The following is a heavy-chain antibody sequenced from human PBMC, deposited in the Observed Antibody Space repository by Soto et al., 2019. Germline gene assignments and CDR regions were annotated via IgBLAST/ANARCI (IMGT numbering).Heavy chain of an antibody. CDR3: ARGVVYRDVGLAYGMDV. D-gene: IGHD3-22*01. J-gene: IGHJ6*02. Sequence: SETLSLTCAVYGEAFINHYWTWSGHSPGKGLEWVGEINYSGSTRYNWSLGSRVTISVDTSKNQFSLMVTSVTAEDTAVYYCARGVVYRDVGLAYGMDVWGQGTTVTVSS. CDR1: GEAFINHY. CDR2: INYSGST. V-gene: IGHV4-34*01.